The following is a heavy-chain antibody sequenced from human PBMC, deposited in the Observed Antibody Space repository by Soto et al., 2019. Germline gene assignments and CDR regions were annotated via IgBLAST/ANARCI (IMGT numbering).Heavy chain of an antibody. CDR3: AREESELVGYSYMEYFDY. Sequence: GGSLRLSCAASGFTFSTYSMNWVRQAPGKGLEWVSYISSSSSTIYYADSVKGRFTISRDNAKNSLYLQMNSLRAEDTAVYYCAREESELVGYSYMEYFDYWGQGTLVTVSS. CDR1: GFTFSTYS. J-gene: IGHJ4*02. CDR2: ISSSSSTI. V-gene: IGHV3-48*01. D-gene: IGHD5-18*01.